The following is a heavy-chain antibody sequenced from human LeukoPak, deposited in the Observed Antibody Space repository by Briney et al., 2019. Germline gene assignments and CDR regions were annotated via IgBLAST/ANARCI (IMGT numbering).Heavy chain of an antibody. Sequence: GGSLRLSCAASGFTFSDYYMNWIRQAPGKGLEWVSYISGSGSTMHYADSVKGRFTISRDNAKNSLYLQMNSLRAEDTAVYYCAKGHCSSTSCYEENWFDSWGQGTLVTVSS. D-gene: IGHD2-2*01. CDR1: GFTFSDYY. V-gene: IGHV3-11*04. CDR3: AKGHCSSTSCYEENWFDS. CDR2: ISGSGSTM. J-gene: IGHJ5*01.